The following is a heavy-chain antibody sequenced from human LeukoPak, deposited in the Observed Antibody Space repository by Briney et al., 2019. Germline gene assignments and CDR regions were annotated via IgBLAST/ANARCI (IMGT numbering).Heavy chain of an antibody. J-gene: IGHJ4*02. CDR2: IGTAGDT. CDR3: ARGYYYGSGSPLDY. CDR1: GFTFSSYD. V-gene: IGHV3-13*01. Sequence: GGSLRLSCAASGFTFSSYDMHWVRQATGKGLEWVSAIGTAGDTYYPGSVKGRFTISRENAKNSLSLQMNSLRAGDTAVYYCARGYYYGSGSPLDYWGQGTLVTVSS. D-gene: IGHD3-10*01.